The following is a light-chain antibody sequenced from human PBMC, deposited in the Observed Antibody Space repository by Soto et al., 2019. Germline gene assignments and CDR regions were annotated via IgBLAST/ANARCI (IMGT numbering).Light chain of an antibody. CDR2: GAS. J-gene: IGKJ1*01. V-gene: IGKV3-15*01. CDR3: QQYNRGRPQT. CDR1: QSVSSN. Sequence: EERTRRSSWASQSVSSNLAWYQQKPGQAPRLLIYGASTRATGIPARCSGSAVWAVFTLTISNLDAACVAFDFCQQYNRGRPQTVGQGTKVDIK.